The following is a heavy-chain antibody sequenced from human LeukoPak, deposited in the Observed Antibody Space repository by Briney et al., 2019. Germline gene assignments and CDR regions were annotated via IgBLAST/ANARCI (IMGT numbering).Heavy chain of an antibody. Sequence: SETLSLTCTVSGGSISSGGYYWSWIRQHPGKGLEWIGYIYHSGSTNYNPSLKSRVTISVDKSKNQFSLKLSSVTAADTAGYYCARLPLQYIVRAPLGDAFDIWGQGTMVTVSS. J-gene: IGHJ3*02. V-gene: IGHV4-31*03. CDR1: GGSISSGGYY. D-gene: IGHD1-26*01. CDR3: ARLPLQYIVRAPLGDAFDI. CDR2: IYHSGST.